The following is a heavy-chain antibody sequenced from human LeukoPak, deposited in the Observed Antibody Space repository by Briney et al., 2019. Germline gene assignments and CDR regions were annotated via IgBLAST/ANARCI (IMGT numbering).Heavy chain of an antibody. CDR2: IYYSGST. J-gene: IGHJ4*02. D-gene: IGHD3-22*01. V-gene: IGHV4-39*01. Sequence: SETLSLTCTVSGGSISSSSYYWGWIRQPPGKGREWIGSIYYSGSTYYNPSLKSRVTISVDTSKNQFSLKLSSVTAADTAVYYCATLPVDSSGYRTLDYWGQGTLVTVSS. CDR1: GGSISSSSYY. CDR3: ATLPVDSSGYRTLDY.